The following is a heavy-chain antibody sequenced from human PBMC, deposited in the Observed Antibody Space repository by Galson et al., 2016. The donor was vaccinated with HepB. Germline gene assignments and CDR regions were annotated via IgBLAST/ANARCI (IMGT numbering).Heavy chain of an antibody. CDR3: AREGLADGSYFDY. V-gene: IGHV3-7*01. J-gene: IGHJ4*02. D-gene: IGHD5-24*01. Sequence: SLRLSCAASGFFFSNFVMTWVRQAPGKGLEWVANIKEDGTEKCYADSVKGRFTISRDNARNSLYLQMNSLRAEDTGIYYCAREGLADGSYFDYWGRGTLVTVS. CDR2: IKEDGTEK. CDR1: GFFFSNFV.